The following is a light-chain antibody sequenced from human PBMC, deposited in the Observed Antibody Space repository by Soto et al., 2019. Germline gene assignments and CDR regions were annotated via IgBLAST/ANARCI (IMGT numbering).Light chain of an antibody. Sequence: EIVLTQSPGTLSLSPGERATLSCRASQSVSSGYLAWYQQKPGQAPRLLIYGASSRATGIPDRFSGSGSGTDFTLTISRLEPEDCAVYYCQQYGSSHFTFGPGTKVDIK. CDR2: GAS. V-gene: IGKV3-20*01. J-gene: IGKJ3*01. CDR1: QSVSSGY. CDR3: QQYGSSHFT.